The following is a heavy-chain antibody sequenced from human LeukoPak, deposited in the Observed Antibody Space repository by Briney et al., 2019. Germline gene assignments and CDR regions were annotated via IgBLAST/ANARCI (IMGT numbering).Heavy chain of an antibody. CDR2: ISSSSSYI. J-gene: IGHJ6*03. D-gene: IGHD2-21*02. CDR3: ARGGCGGDCYAYYYYYYMDV. V-gene: IGHV3-21*01. Sequence: GGSLRLSCAASGFTFSSYSTNWVRQAPGKGLEWVSAISSSSSYIYYADSVKGRFTISRDNAKNSLYLQMNSLRAEDTAVYYCARGGCGGDCYAYYYYYYMDVWGKGTTVTVSS. CDR1: GFTFSSYS.